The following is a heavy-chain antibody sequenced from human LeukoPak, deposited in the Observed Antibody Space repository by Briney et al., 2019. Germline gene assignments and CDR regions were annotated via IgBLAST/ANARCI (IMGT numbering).Heavy chain of an antibody. J-gene: IGHJ6*03. V-gene: IGHV4-61*02. D-gene: IGHD6-19*01. Sequence: PSQTLSLTCTVSGGSISSGSYYWSWIRQPAGKGLEWIGRIYTSGSTNYNPSLKSRVTISVDTSKNQFSLKLSSVTAADTAVYYCARALAVAGRQWVGYYYMDVWGKGTTVTISS. CDR3: ARALAVAGRQWVGYYYMDV. CDR2: IYTSGST. CDR1: GGSISSGSYY.